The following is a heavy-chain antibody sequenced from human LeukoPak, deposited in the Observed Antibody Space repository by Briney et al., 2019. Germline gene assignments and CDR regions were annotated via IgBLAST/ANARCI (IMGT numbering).Heavy chain of an antibody. J-gene: IGHJ4*02. CDR1: GGSISSYY. Sequence: SETLSLTCTVSGGSISSYYWSWIRQPPGKGLEWIGYIYTSGSTNYNPSLKSRVTISVDTSKDQFSLKLSSVTAADTAVYYCARHNDHPRPYYDFWSGFEYYFDYWGQGTLVTVSS. CDR3: ARHNDHPRPYYDFWSGFEYYFDY. D-gene: IGHD3-3*01. CDR2: IYTSGST. V-gene: IGHV4-4*09.